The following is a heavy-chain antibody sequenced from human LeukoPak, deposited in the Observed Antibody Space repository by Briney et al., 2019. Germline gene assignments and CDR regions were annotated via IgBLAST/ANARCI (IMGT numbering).Heavy chain of an antibody. Sequence: GGSLRLSCAASGFTFSSYSMNWVRQAPGKGLEWVSGISGSGGATYYADSVKGRFTISRDNSKNTLYLQMNSLRAEDTAVYYCAKVLIWTYGSGNYYKGAFDIWGQGTMVTVFS. CDR3: AKVLIWTYGSGNYYKGAFDI. J-gene: IGHJ3*02. V-gene: IGHV3-23*01. CDR1: GFTFSSYS. D-gene: IGHD3-10*01. CDR2: ISGSGGAT.